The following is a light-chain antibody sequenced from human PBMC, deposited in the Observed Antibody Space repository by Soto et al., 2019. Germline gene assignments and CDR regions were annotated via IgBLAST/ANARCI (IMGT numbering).Light chain of an antibody. CDR2: AAS. J-gene: IGKJ2*01. Sequence: DIQLTQSLSFLSASVGDRVTITCRASQGINIFLAWFQQKPGKAPNLLISAASTLQSGVPSRFSGSGSETEFTLTITSLQPEDSATYYCQQRNSYPRTFGQGTKVEIK. CDR3: QQRNSYPRT. V-gene: IGKV1-9*01. CDR1: QGINIF.